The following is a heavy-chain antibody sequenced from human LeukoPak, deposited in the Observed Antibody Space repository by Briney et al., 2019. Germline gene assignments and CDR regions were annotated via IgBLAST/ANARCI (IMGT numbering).Heavy chain of an antibody. J-gene: IGHJ4*02. V-gene: IGHV3-11*01. CDR1: GLTFSDYY. Sequence: KTGGSLRLSCAASGLTFSDYYMSWIRQAPGKGLECISYISSSGTTIYYTDSVQGRFTISRDNAKNSLYLQMDSLRAEDTAVYYCARGHREHAYWGQGTLVTVSS. CDR2: ISSSGTTI. CDR3: ARGHREHAY. D-gene: IGHD1-26*01.